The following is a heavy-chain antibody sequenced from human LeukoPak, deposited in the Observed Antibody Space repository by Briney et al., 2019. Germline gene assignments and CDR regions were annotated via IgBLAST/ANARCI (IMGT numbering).Heavy chain of an antibody. D-gene: IGHD1-26*01. CDR2: ISYTGTYI. CDR3: VRDRGTYRPIDY. J-gene: IGHJ4*02. V-gene: IGHV3-21*04. Sequence: GGSLRLSCVVSAFSLNTYNMNWVRQAPGKGLEWVSSISYTGTYIYYADSVKGRFTISRDNAQNSVYLQMNSLRAEGTAVYYCVRDRGTYRPIDYWGQGTLVTVSS. CDR1: AFSLNTYN.